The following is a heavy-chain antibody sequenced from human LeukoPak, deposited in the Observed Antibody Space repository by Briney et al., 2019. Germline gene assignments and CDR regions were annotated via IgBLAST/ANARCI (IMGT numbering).Heavy chain of an antibody. D-gene: IGHD6-19*01. Sequence: ASVKVSCKASGYTFTGYYMHWVRQAPGQGLEWMGWINPNSGGTNYAQKLQGRVTMTTDTSTSTAYMEVRSLRSDDTAVYYCARATSSGWYGGPFDYWGQGTLVTVSS. J-gene: IGHJ4*02. CDR3: ARATSSGWYGGPFDY. CDR1: GYTFTGYY. CDR2: INPNSGGT. V-gene: IGHV1-2*02.